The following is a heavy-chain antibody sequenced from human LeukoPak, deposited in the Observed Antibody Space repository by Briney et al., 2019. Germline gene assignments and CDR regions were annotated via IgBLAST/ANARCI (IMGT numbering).Heavy chain of an antibody. CDR1: GGSISSYY. CDR2: IFGSGCT. J-gene: IGHJ4*02. V-gene: IGHV4-59*04. Sequence: SETLSLTCTVSGGSISSYYWSWIRQPPGKGLEWIGSIFGSGCTFYNPSLKSRLTISVDTSKNHFSLKLSSVTAADSAVYYCATALVVASTIFDIWGQGTLVTVSS. D-gene: IGHD2-15*01. CDR3: ATALVVASTIFDI.